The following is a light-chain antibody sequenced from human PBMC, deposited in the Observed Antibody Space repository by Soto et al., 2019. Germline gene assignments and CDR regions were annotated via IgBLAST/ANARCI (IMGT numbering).Light chain of an antibody. CDR2: EVI. CDR3: SSSAGIYHYLV. Sequence: QSVLTQPASVSGSPGQSITISCTGTSSDIGGYNSVSWYQQHPGKAPRLMIYEVIKRPSGVPDRFSGSKSGYTASLTVSGIQTEDEAFYYCSSSAGIYHYLVFGGGTKVTVL. V-gene: IGLV2-8*01. CDR1: SSDIGGYNS. J-gene: IGLJ3*02.